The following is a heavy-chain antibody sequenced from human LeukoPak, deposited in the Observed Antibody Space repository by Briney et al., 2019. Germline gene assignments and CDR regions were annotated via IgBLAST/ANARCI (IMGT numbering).Heavy chain of an antibody. V-gene: IGHV4-59*08. D-gene: IGHD3-3*01. CDR1: GGSISSYY. J-gene: IGHJ3*02. CDR3: ARHPGYDFWSGYSGAFDI. Sequence: SETLSLTCTVSGGSISSYYWSWIRRPPGKGLEWIGYIYYSGSTNYNPSLKSRVTISVDTSKNQFSLKLSSVTAADTAVYYCARHPGYDFWSGYSGAFDIWGQGTMVTVSS. CDR2: IYYSGST.